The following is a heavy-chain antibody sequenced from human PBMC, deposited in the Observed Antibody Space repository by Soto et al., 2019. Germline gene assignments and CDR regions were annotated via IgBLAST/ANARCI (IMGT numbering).Heavy chain of an antibody. CDR2: MSWDSGNI. Sequence: GGSLRLSCVASGFGFGGYAMHWVRQGPGKGLEWVSGMSWDSGNIGYADSVKGRFTTSRDNAKNSLYLQMNSLSAEDTALYYCAKDIGGEMHAFDIWGQGTMVTVSS. CDR3: AKDIGGEMHAFDI. D-gene: IGHD2-15*01. CDR1: GFGFGGYA. J-gene: IGHJ3*02. V-gene: IGHV3-9*01.